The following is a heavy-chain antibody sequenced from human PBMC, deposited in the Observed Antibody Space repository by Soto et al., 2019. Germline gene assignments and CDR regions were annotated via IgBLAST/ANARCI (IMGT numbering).Heavy chain of an antibody. J-gene: IGHJ6*02. CDR2: MNPNSGNT. V-gene: IGHV1-8*01. CDR3: ARGNGYDFWSGQTYYYYGMDV. D-gene: IGHD3-3*01. CDR1: GYTFTSYD. Sequence: ASVKVSCKASGYTFTSYDINWVRQATGQGLEWMGWMNPNSGNTGYAQKFQGRVTMTRNTSISTAYMELGSLRSEDTAVYYCARGNGYDFWSGQTYYYYGMDVWGQGTTVTVSS.